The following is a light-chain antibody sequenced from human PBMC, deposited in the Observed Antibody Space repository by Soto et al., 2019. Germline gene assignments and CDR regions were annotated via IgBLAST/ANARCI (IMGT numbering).Light chain of an antibody. CDR2: DVT. Sequence: QSVLTQPRSVSGSPGQSVTISCTGTSSDIGHYNYVSWYQQHPGKAPKLMIYDVTKRPSGVPDRFSGSKSGNTASLTISGLQAEDEADYYCCSFAGSPPFGGGTQLTVL. V-gene: IGLV2-11*01. J-gene: IGLJ2*01. CDR1: SSDIGHYNY. CDR3: CSFAGSPP.